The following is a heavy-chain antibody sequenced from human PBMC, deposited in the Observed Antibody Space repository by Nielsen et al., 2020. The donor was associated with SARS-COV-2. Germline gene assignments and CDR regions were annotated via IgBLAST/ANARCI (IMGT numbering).Heavy chain of an antibody. Sequence: GESLKISCAASGFTFFNYWMTWVRQAPGTGLEWVANIKEDGSEEYYVDFVRGRFTISRDNARNSLYLQMNRLRGEDTAVYYCATSILYGLDVWGQGTTVTVSS. CDR2: IKEDGSEE. CDR3: ATSILYGLDV. V-gene: IGHV3-7*03. D-gene: IGHD2-2*02. CDR1: GFTFFNYW. J-gene: IGHJ6*02.